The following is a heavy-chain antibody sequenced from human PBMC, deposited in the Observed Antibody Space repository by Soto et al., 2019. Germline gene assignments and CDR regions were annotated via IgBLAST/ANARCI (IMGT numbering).Heavy chain of an antibody. CDR1: GFIFSDYY. V-gene: IGHV3-11*01. CDR3: ARDHSAHDEKYFDF. Sequence: QVQLVESGGVLVKPGGSLSLSCVVSGFIFSDYYMSWIRQAPGKGLGWVAYISASGASIYYADSVKGRFTISRDNDKHSLSLQMIGLGVEDTAVYYCARDHSAHDEKYFDFWGQGTLVTVS. J-gene: IGHJ4*02. CDR2: ISASGASI. D-gene: IGHD1-1*01.